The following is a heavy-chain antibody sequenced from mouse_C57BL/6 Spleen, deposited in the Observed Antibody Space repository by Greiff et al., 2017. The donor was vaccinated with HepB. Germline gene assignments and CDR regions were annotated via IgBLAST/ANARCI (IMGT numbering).Heavy chain of an antibody. V-gene: IGHV1-53*01. J-gene: IGHJ3*01. CDR3: AREMGNYGFAY. D-gene: IGHD2-1*01. CDR1: GYTFTSYW. Sequence: QVQLQQPGTERVKPGSSVKLSCKASGYTFTSYWVHWVKQRTGQGLEWSGNINPSNGGTNYNEKFKSKATLTVDKSSSTAYMKLRSLTSADSAVYYCAREMGNYGFAYWGQGTLVTVSA. CDR2: INPSNGGT.